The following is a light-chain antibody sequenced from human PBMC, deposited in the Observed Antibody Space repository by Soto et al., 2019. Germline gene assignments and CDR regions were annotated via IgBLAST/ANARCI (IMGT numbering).Light chain of an antibody. J-gene: IGLJ3*02. Sequence: QSVLTQPPSASGTPGQRVAISCSGSSSNIGSKPINWYQHLPGTAPKLLIFTNNRRPSGVPDRFSGSKSGTSGSLAITGLQSDDEADYYCATWDDGLKGPVFGGGTKLTV. CDR1: SSNIGSKP. CDR3: ATWDDGLKGPV. V-gene: IGLV1-44*01. CDR2: TNN.